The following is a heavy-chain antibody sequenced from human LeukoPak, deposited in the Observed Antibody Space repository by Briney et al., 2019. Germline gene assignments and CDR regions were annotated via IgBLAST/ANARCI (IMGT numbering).Heavy chain of an antibody. CDR1: GFTFSSYG. V-gene: IGHV3-30*02. J-gene: IGHJ4*02. Sequence: GGSLRLSCAASGFTFSSYGMHWVRQALGKGLEWVAFIRYDGSNKYYADSVKGRFTISRDNSKNTLYLQLNSLRAEDTAVYYCAKGSNWNYDPRVYIDYWGQGTLVTVSS. CDR2: IRYDGSNK. CDR3: AKGSNWNYDPRVYIDY. D-gene: IGHD1-7*01.